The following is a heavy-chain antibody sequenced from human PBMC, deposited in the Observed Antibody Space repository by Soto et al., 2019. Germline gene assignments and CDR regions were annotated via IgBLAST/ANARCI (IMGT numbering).Heavy chain of an antibody. CDR1: GFTFSSYA. V-gene: IGHV3-23*01. J-gene: IGHJ4*02. CDR3: ARRSLQLDY. Sequence: GGSLRLSCAASGFTFSSYAMSWVRQAPGKGLEWVSFISGGGGNTYYADSVKGRFTISRDNSKHTLHLQMNSLRAEDTAIYYCARRSLQLDYWAQGTLVTVS. D-gene: IGHD5-18*01. CDR2: ISGGGGNT.